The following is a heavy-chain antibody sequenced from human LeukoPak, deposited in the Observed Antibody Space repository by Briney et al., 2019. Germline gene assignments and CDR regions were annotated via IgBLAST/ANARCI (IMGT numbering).Heavy chain of an antibody. CDR1: GFTFSNAW. V-gene: IGHV3-15*01. Sequence: GGSLRLSCAASGFTFSNAWMSRVRQAPGKGLEWVGRIKSKTDGGTTDYAAPVKGRFTISRDDSKNTLYLQMNSLKTEDTAVYYCTTGSKWRLFDYWGQGTLVTVSS. CDR3: TTGSKWRLFDY. CDR2: IKSKTDGGTT. J-gene: IGHJ4*02. D-gene: IGHD5-12*01.